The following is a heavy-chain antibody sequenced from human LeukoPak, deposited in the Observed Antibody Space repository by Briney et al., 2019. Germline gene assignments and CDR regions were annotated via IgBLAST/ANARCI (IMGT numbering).Heavy chain of an antibody. Sequence: GGSLRLSCAASGFTFSSYSMNWVRQAPGKGLEWISYISSESGTIYYTDSVRGRFTISRDNAKSTLSLQMNSLRVEDTAVYYCASRSINWYRGNNWFDPWGQGTLVTVSS. D-gene: IGHD6-13*01. CDR2: ISSESGTI. J-gene: IGHJ5*02. CDR1: GFTFSSYS. CDR3: ASRSINWYRGNNWFDP. V-gene: IGHV3-48*04.